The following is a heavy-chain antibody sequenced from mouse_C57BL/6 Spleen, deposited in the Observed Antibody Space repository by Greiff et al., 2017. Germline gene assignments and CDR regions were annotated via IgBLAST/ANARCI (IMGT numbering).Heavy chain of an antibody. CDR1: GYAFSSSW. CDR3: ARSDGNAWYFDV. D-gene: IGHD2-1*01. V-gene: IGHV1-82*01. J-gene: IGHJ1*03. Sequence: VQLQESGPELVKPGASVKISCKASGYAFSSSWMNWVKQRPGKGLEWIGRIYPGDGDTNYNGKFKGKATLTADKSSSTAYMQLSSLASEDSAVYFCARSDGNAWYFDVWGTGTTVTVSS. CDR2: IYPGDGDT.